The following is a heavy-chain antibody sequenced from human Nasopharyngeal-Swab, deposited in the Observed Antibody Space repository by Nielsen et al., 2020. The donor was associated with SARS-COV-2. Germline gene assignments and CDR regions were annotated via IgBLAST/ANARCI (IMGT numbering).Heavy chain of an antibody. CDR2: IYYSGNT. CDR3: ARHLRQGLAVTDY. Sequence: SETLSLTCTVSGGSISSSSYYWGWIRQPPGKGLEWIGSIYYSGNTYYTPSLKSRVTISVDASTNQFSLKLSSVTAADTAVYYCARHLRQGLAVTDYWGQGTLVTVSS. D-gene: IGHD6-19*01. CDR1: GGSISSSSYY. V-gene: IGHV4-39*01. J-gene: IGHJ4*02.